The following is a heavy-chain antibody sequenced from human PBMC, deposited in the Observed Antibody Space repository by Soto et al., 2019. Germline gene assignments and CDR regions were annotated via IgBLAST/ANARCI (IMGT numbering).Heavy chain of an antibody. CDR3: ARERFQVISDGMDV. J-gene: IGHJ6*02. CDR2: INPETGGT. V-gene: IGHV1-2*02. D-gene: IGHD2-21*01. Sequence: ASVKVSCKASGYTFTGYYVHWVREAPGQGLEWMGWINPETGGTSYAQKFQGRVTLSRDTSIDTAYLELSSLRFDDAAVYFCARERFQVISDGMDVWGQGTTVTVSS. CDR1: GYTFTGYY.